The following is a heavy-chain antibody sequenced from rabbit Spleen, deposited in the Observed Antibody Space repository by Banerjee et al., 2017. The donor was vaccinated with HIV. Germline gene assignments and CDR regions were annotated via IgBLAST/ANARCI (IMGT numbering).Heavy chain of an antibody. J-gene: IGHJ6*01. CDR2: IDTGSRDFT. D-gene: IGHD8-1*01. CDR1: GVSFSNYNF. CDR3: ARDTGSSFSTYGMDL. V-gene: IGHV1S40*01. Sequence: LLEYGGDLVQPGASLTLTCTASGVSFSNYNFMCWFRQAPGKGLEWIACIDTGSRDFTYYATWAKGRFTISKTSSTTVTLQMTSLTAADTATYFCARDTGSSFSTYGMDLWGPGTLVTVS.